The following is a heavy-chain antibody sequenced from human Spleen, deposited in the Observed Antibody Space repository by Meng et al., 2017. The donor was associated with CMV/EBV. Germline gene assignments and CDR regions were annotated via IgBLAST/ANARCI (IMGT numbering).Heavy chain of an antibody. J-gene: IGHJ6*02. CDR3: ARIGVGSASSYYYGMDV. D-gene: IGHD3-3*01. CDR2: IKQGGNER. Sequence: GESLKISCAASGFTFSSYWMSWVRQAPGKGLEWVGNIKQGGNERYYVDSVKGRFTISRDNAKNSLYLQMNSLRGDDTAVYYCARIGVGSASSYYYGMDVWGQGTTVTVSS. CDR1: GFTFSSYW. V-gene: IGHV3-7*01.